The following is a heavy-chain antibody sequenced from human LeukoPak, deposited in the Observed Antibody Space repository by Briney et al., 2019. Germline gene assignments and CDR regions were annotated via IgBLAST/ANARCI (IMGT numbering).Heavy chain of an antibody. Sequence: GGSLRLSCAASGFTFSSYAMSWVRQAPDKRLEWVSTISDSGANTHYADSVKGRFTISRDNSKNTLYLQMTSLRAEDTALYHCAKDVSSILFDSWGQGTLVTVSS. CDR2: ISDSGANT. J-gene: IGHJ4*02. CDR3: AKDVSSILFDS. V-gene: IGHV3-23*01. CDR1: GFTFSSYA. D-gene: IGHD5/OR15-5a*01.